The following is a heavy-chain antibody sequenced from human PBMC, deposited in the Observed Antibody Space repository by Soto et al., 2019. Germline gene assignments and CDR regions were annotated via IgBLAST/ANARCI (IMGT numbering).Heavy chain of an antibody. D-gene: IGHD6-13*01. CDR2: IYWKDVK. CDR1: GFSLTTSGVG. V-gene: IGHV2-5*01. CDR3: AHSAIYTSTWIYCDQ. J-gene: IGHJ4*02. Sequence: SGPKLVNTTPTLTLTCTFSGFSLTTSGVGVGWIRQPPGKALEWFALIYWKDVKRYSPSLKSRLTITKDTSKNQVVLTVTNMDPVDTATYSCAHSAIYTSTWIYCDQWGQGTLVTVSS.